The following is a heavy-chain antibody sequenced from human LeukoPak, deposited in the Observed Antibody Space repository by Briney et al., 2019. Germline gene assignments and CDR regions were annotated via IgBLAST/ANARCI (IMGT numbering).Heavy chain of an antibody. CDR1: GCTISGYD. J-gene: IGHJ4*02. D-gene: IGHD3-22*01. CDR3: ARMSSESIFYY. Sequence: WGTLTLTCTVSGCTISGYDLSWIRQPPGKGLEWIGYIYYSGSTNYNPSLKSRVTISVDNSKNQFYLKLNSLTAADTAVYYCARMSSESIFYYWGQGTLVTVSS. CDR2: IYYSGST. V-gene: IGHV4-59*08.